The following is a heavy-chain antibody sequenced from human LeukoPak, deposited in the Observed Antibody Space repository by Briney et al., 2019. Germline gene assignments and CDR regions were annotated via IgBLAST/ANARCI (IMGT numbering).Heavy chain of an antibody. V-gene: IGHV3-11*01. CDR3: ARGLTGRYILTGYYNDY. D-gene: IGHD3-9*01. CDR1: GFTSSDYY. CDR2: ISSSGTSI. Sequence: GGSLRLSCAASGFTSSDYYMSWIRQAPGKGLEWVSYISSSGTSIYYADSVKGRFTLSRDNAKNSLYLQMNSLRAEDTAVYYCARGLTGRYILTGYYNDYWGQGTLVTVSS. J-gene: IGHJ4*02.